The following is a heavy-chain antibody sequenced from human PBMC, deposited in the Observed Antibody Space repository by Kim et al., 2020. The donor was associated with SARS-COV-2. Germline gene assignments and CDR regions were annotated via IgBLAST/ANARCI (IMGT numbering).Heavy chain of an antibody. J-gene: IGHJ4*02. CDR3: ARDGYYYDSSGYYLGDY. CDR1: GFTFSSYG. Sequence: GGSLRLSCAASGFTFSSYGMHWVRQAPGKGLEWVAVIWYDGSNKYYADSVKGRFTISRDNSKNTLYLQMNSLRAEDTAVYYCARDGYYYDSSGYYLGDYWGQGPLVTVSS. D-gene: IGHD3-22*01. V-gene: IGHV3-33*01. CDR2: IWYDGSNK.